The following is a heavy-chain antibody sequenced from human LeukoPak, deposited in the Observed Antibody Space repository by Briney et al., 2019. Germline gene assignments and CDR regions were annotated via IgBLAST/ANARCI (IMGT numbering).Heavy chain of an antibody. CDR1: GGSFSGYY. CDR2: INHSGSN. Sequence: SETLSLTCAVYGGSFSGYYWSWIRQPPGKGLEWIGEINHSGSNNYNPSLKSRVTISVDTSKNQFSLKLSSVPAADTAVYYCARGVTMVRGAYDYWGQGTLVTVSS. CDR3: ARGVTMVRGAYDY. V-gene: IGHV4-34*01. J-gene: IGHJ4*02. D-gene: IGHD3-10*01.